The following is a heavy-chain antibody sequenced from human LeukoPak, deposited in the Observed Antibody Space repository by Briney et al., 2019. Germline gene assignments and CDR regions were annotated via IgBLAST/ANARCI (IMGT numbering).Heavy chain of an antibody. V-gene: IGHV1-2*02. J-gene: IGHJ3*02. D-gene: IGHD3-10*01. CDR2: INPNSGGT. CDR1: GYTFTGYY. Sequence: VASVKVSCKASGYTFTGYYMHWVRQAPGQGLEWMGWINPNSGGTNYAQKFQGRVTMTRDTSISTAYMELSRLRSDDTALYHCARMYYGSVGVLPGAFDIWGQGTMVTVSS. CDR3: ARMYYGSVGVLPGAFDI.